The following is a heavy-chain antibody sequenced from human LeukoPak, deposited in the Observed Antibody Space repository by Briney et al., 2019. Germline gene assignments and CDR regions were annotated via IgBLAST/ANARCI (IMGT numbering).Heavy chain of an antibody. Sequence: EASVNVSCKPSGYTFTGYYMHWMRRAPGQEREGMGWINLNSGRTNYAQKFQGRVTMTRDTSISTAYMELSRLRYDDTAVYYCASWAGGNEPVASFDYWGQGTLVTVSS. CDR1: GYTFTGYY. CDR3: ASWAGGNEPVASFDY. V-gene: IGHV1-2*02. J-gene: IGHJ4*02. D-gene: IGHD1-14*01. CDR2: INLNSGRT.